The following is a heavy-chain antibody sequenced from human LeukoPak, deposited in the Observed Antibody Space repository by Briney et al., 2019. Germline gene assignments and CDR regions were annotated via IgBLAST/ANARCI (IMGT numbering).Heavy chain of an antibody. J-gene: IGHJ6*02. CDR1: GGSISSYY. V-gene: IGHV4-4*07. CDR2: IYTSGST. Sequence: SETLSLTCTVSGGSISSYYWSWIRQPAGKGLEWIGRIYTSGSTNYNPSLKSRVTMSVDTSRNQFSLKLSSVTAADTAVYYCAREGPNLYSSSWAPITHYYYYGMDVWGQGTTVTVSS. CDR3: AREGPNLYSSSWAPITHYYYYGMDV. D-gene: IGHD6-13*01.